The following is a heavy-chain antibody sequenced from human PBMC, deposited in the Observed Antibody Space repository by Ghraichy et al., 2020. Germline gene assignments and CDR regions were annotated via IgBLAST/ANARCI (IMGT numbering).Heavy chain of an antibody. CDR2: ISDSGST. J-gene: IGHJ6*02. Sequence: SETLSLTCTVSGGSIKNHHWSWIRQPPRTGLEWIGYISDSGSTNYNPTLKSRLTISVDTSKTQFSLKLSSVTAADTAVYYCARHYSNGMDVWGQGTTVTVSS. D-gene: IGHD2-21*01. CDR3: ARHYSNGMDV. V-gene: IGHV4-59*08. CDR1: GGSIKNHH.